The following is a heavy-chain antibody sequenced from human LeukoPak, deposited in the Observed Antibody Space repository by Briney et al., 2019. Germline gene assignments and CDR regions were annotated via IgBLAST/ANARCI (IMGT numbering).Heavy chain of an antibody. CDR1: GGTFSNYA. D-gene: IGHD3-10*01. Sequence: ASVKVSCKASGGTFSNYAFSWVRQAPGQGLEWMGRIILIIGMANYAQKFQGRVTITADTSTNTAYMELRSLRSEDTAVYYCARDSTVVGFGDYYYYYGFDVWGQGTTVTVSS. V-gene: IGHV1-69*04. CDR2: IILIIGMA. CDR3: ARDSTVVGFGDYYYYYGFDV. J-gene: IGHJ6*02.